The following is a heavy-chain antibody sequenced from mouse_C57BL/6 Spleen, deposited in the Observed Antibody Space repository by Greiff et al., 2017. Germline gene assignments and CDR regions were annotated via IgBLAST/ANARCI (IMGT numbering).Heavy chain of an antibody. CDR2: IRLKSDNYAT. CDR3: TGRGGYYAMDY. V-gene: IGHV6-3*01. CDR1: GFTFSNYW. Sequence: EVMLVESGGGLVQPGGSMKLSCVASGFTFSNYWMNWVRQSPEKGLEWVAQIRLKSDNYATHYAESVKGRFTISRDDSKSSVYLQMNNLRAEDTGIYYCTGRGGYYAMDYWGQGTSVTVSS. J-gene: IGHJ4*01.